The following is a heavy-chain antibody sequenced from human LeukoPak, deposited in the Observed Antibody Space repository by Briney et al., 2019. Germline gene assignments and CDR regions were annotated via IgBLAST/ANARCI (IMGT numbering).Heavy chain of an antibody. CDR3: ARGYSGYYFYYGMDV. CDR2: IYPGDSDT. D-gene: IGHD5-12*01. Sequence: GESLKISCKGSGYTFTTYWIGWVRQTPGKGLEWMGFIYPGDSDTRYSPSFQGQVTISADKSISTAYLQWSSLKASDTAMYYCARGYSGYYFYYGMDVWGQGTTVIVSS. CDR1: GYTFTTYW. V-gene: IGHV5-51*01. J-gene: IGHJ6*02.